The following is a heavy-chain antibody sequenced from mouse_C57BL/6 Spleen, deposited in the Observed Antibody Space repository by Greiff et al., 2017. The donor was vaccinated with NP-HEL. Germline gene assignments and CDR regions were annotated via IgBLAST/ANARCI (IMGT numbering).Heavy chain of an antibody. CDR3: ARHEEEGSYRRSYFDY. V-gene: IGHV1-62-2*01. D-gene: IGHD2-10*01. J-gene: IGHJ2*01. CDR2: FYPGSGSI. CDR1: GYTFTEYT. Sequence: QVQLQQSGAELVKPGASVKLSCKASGYTFTEYTIHWVKQRSGQGLEWIGWFYPGSGSIKYNEKFKDKATLTADKSSSTVYMELSRLTSEDSAVYFCARHEEEGSYRRSYFDYWGQGTTLTVSS.